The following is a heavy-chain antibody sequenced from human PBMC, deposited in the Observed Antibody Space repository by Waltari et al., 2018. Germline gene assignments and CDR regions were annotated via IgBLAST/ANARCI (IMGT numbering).Heavy chain of an antibody. D-gene: IGHD3-10*01. Sequence: EVQLLESGGGLVQPGGSLRLSCAASGFTLSSYAMRWVRQVPGKGLEWVSAISGSGGSTYYADSVKGRFTISRDNSKNTLYLQMNSLRAEDTAVYYCAKDFMGAFDIWGQGTMVTVSS. J-gene: IGHJ3*02. CDR1: GFTLSSYA. CDR2: ISGSGGST. CDR3: AKDFMGAFDI. V-gene: IGHV3-23*01.